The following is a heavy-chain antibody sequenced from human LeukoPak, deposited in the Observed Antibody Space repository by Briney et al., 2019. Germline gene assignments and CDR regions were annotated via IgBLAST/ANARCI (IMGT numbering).Heavy chain of an antibody. CDR3: ARASGIMVRGVLDY. CDR2: ISSDGGNN. V-gene: IGHV3-30-3*01. J-gene: IGHJ4*02. CDR1: GFTFSSYA. Sequence: GGSLRLSCAASGFTFSSYAMHWVRQAPGKGLEWVTVISSDGGNNYYADSVKGRFTISRDNSKNTLYLQMNSLRAEDTAVYYCARASGIMVRGVLDYWGQGTLVTVSS. D-gene: IGHD3-10*01.